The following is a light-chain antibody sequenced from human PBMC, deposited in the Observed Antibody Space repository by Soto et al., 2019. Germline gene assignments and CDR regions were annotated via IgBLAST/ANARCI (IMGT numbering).Light chain of an antibody. J-gene: IGKJ1*01. CDR2: GAA. CDR1: ESISNN. CDR3: QQYNNWPGT. V-gene: IGKV3-15*01. Sequence: MTQSPATLSVSPGERATLSCRAGESISNNLAWYQQKPGQAPGLLIYGAATRAAGVPARFTGRGSGTEFTLTISSLQSEDFGVYYCQQYNNWPGTFGRGTKVDIK.